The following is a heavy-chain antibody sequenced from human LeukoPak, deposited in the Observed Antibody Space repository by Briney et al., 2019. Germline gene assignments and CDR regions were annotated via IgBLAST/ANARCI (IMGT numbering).Heavy chain of an antibody. J-gene: IGHJ6*02. CDR3: ASLGSVYYDILTNHGMDV. CDR2: IYYSGST. D-gene: IGHD3-9*01. V-gene: IGHV4-59*01. CDR1: GGSISSYY. Sequence: SETLSLTCTVSGGSISSYYWSWIRQPPGKGLEWIGYIYYSGSTNYNPSLKSRVTISVDTSKNQFSLKLSSVTAADTAVYYCASLGSVYYDILTNHGMDVWGQGTTVTVSS.